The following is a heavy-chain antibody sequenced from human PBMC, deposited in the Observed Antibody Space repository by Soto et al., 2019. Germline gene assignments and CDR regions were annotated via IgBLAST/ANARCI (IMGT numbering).Heavy chain of an antibody. D-gene: IGHD3-3*01. Sequence: GASVKVSCKASGYTFTSYDINWVRQATGQGLEWMGWMNPNSGNTGYAQKFQGRVTMTRNTSISTAYMELSSLRSEDTAVYYCARGKLEESFGVVIGYYMDVWGKGTTVTVSS. CDR1: GYTFTSYD. CDR3: ARGKLEESFGVVIGYYMDV. V-gene: IGHV1-8*01. J-gene: IGHJ6*03. CDR2: MNPNSGNT.